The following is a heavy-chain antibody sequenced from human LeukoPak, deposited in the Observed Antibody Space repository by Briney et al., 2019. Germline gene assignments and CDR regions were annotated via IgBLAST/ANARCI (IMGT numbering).Heavy chain of an antibody. Sequence: PGGSLRLSCAESGFIFRGYGMQWVRQAPGKGLEWVAFIRSDGSNKYYADSMKGRFTISRDNSKNTLYLQMNSLRAEDTAVYYCAKDGGLGDYGDYWGQGTLVTVSS. CDR1: GFIFRGYG. V-gene: IGHV3-30*02. CDR2: IRSDGSNK. J-gene: IGHJ4*02. D-gene: IGHD3-16*01. CDR3: AKDGGLGDYGDY.